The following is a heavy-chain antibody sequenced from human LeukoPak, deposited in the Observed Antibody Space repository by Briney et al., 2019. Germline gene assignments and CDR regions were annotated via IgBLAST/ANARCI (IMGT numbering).Heavy chain of an antibody. V-gene: IGHV1-69*01. D-gene: IGHD3-10*01. CDR1: GGTFSIYA. CDR2: IIPIFGTA. J-gene: IGHJ4*02. Sequence: GASVTVSFKASGGTFSIYAISWVRQAPGQGLEWMGGIIPIFGTANYAQKFQGRVTITADESTSTAYMELSSLRSEDTAVYYCAIAMVRGVIQYYFDYWGQGTLVTVSS. CDR3: AIAMVRGVIQYYFDY.